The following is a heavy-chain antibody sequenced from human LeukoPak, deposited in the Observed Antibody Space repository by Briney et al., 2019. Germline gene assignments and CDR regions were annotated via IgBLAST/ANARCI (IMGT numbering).Heavy chain of an antibody. CDR2: ISSSGSTI. CDR1: GFTFSDYY. Sequence: SGGSLRLSCAASGFTFSDYYMSWIRQAPGKGLEWVSYISSSGSTIYYADSVKGRFTISRDNAKNSLYLQMNSLRAEDTAVYYCARRAVPAAICDYWGQGTLVTVSS. D-gene: IGHD2-2*01. V-gene: IGHV3-11*04. CDR3: ARRAVPAAICDY. J-gene: IGHJ4*02.